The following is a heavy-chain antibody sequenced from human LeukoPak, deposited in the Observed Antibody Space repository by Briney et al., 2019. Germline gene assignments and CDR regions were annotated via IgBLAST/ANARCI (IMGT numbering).Heavy chain of an antibody. D-gene: IGHD1-14*01. V-gene: IGHV4-31*03. CDR2: IYYSGST. Sequence: KSSETLSLTCTVSGGSISSGGYYWSWIRQHPGKGLEWIGYIYYSGSTYYNPSLKSRVTIPVDTSKNQFSLKLSSVTAADTAVYYCARVPRREAFDIWGQGTMVTVSS. J-gene: IGHJ3*02. CDR1: GGSISSGGYY. CDR3: ARVPRREAFDI.